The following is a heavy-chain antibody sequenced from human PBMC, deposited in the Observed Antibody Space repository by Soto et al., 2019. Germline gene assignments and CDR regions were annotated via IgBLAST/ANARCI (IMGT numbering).Heavy chain of an antibody. V-gene: IGHV3-23*01. CDR2: TTGSGANK. CDR1: GFTFKNYA. D-gene: IGHD4-17*01. CDR3: AKDGDFGEDGPAEYFEH. J-gene: IGHJ1*01. Sequence: EVNLLESGGGVVQPGESLRISCVGSGFTFKNYAMTWVCQAPGKGLEWVSGTTGSGANKHYADSVRGRFTISRDNSKKTLYLEMKSLRVEDTAVYYCAKDGDFGEDGPAEYFEHWGQGTLVTVSS.